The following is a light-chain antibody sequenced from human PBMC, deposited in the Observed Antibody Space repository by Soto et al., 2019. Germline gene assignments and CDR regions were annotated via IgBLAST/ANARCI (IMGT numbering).Light chain of an antibody. CDR2: DAS. CDR3: QQYNNWPRT. V-gene: IGKV1-5*01. CDR1: ERISSW. Sequence: DIQMTQSPSTPSASVGDRVTITCRASERISSWLAWYQQKPGKAPKLLIYDASSLESGVPSRFSGSGSGTEFTLTISSLQPEDFAVYYCQQYNNWPRTFGQGTKVDIK. J-gene: IGKJ1*01.